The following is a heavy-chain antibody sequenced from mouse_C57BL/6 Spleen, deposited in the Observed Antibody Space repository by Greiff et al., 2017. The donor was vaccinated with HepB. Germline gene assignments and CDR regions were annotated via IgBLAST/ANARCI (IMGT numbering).Heavy chain of an antibody. Sequence: VQLQQSGAELVKPGASVKMSCKASGYTFTSSWITWVKQRPGQGLEWIGDIYPGSGSTNYNEKFKSKATLTVDTSSSTAYMQLSSLTSEDSAVYYCARNDGVSPWFAYWGQGTLVTVSA. J-gene: IGHJ3*01. CDR1: GYTFTSSW. CDR2: IYPGSGST. D-gene: IGHD1-1*01. V-gene: IGHV1-55*01. CDR3: ARNDGVSPWFAY.